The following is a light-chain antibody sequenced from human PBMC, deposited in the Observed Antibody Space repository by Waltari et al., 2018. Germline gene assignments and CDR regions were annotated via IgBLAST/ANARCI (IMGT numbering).Light chain of an antibody. V-gene: IGLV1-44*01. Sequence: QSVLTQPPSASGTPGQRVTISCSGSSSNIGSTTVRWYQQLPDTAPKLLIYINTQRPSGVPDRFSGSKSGTSASLAISGLQSEDEADYYCAAWDDSRGYVFGTGTKVTVL. CDR2: INT. CDR1: SSNIGSTT. CDR3: AAWDDSRGYV. J-gene: IGLJ1*01.